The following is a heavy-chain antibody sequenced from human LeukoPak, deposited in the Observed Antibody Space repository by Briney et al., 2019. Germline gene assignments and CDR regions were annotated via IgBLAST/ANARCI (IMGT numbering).Heavy chain of an antibody. CDR1: GFTFSSYA. D-gene: IGHD1-1*01. V-gene: IGHV3-23*01. CDR2: ISGSGGST. J-gene: IGHJ4*02. CDR3: AKFRATTGGFYSDS. Sequence: PGGSLRLSCGASGFTFSSYALSWVRQAPGKGLEWVSSISGSGGSTYYADSVKGRFTVSRDNSKNTLYLQMNSLRADDTAVYYCAKFRATTGGFYSDSWGQGALVTVSS.